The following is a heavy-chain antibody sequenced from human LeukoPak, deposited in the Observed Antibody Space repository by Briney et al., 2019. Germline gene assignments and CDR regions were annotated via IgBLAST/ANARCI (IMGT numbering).Heavy chain of an antibody. J-gene: IGHJ5*02. CDR1: GGSISSYY. CDR2: IYYSGST. V-gene: IGHV4-59*01. D-gene: IGHD2-2*01. CDR3: ARAVVPAAMRGNWFDP. Sequence: SSETLSLTCTVSGGSISSYYWSWIRQPPGKGLGWIGYIYYSGSTNYNPSLKSRVTISVDTSKNQFSLKLSSVTAADTAVYYCARAVVPAAMRGNWFDPWGQGTLVTVS.